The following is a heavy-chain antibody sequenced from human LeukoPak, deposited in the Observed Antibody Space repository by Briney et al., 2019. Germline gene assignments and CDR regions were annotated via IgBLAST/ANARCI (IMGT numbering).Heavy chain of an antibody. V-gene: IGHV4-39*07. J-gene: IGHJ4*02. CDR1: GGSISSSSYY. CDR3: ARAPYDFWSGYHYYFDY. D-gene: IGHD3-3*01. Sequence: SETLSLTCTVSGGSISSSSYYWGWIRQPPGKGLEWIGSIYYSGSTYYNPSLKSRVTISVDTSKNQFSLKLSSVTAADTAVYYCARAPYDFWSGYHYYFDYWGQGTLVTVSS. CDR2: IYYSGST.